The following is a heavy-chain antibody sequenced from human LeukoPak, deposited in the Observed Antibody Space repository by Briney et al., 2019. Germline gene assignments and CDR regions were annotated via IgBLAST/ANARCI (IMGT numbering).Heavy chain of an antibody. CDR2: IYSSGTT. J-gene: IGHJ2*01. CDR1: GGSISSHY. V-gene: IGHV4-4*07. Sequence: SETLSLTCTVSGGSISSHYWSWIRQPAGKGLEWFGRIYSSGTTNYNPSLKSRVTMSVDTSKNQFSLKLSSVTAADTAVYYCARASYSGNRYFDLWGGGTLVTVSS. D-gene: IGHD3-10*01. CDR3: ARASYSGNRYFDL.